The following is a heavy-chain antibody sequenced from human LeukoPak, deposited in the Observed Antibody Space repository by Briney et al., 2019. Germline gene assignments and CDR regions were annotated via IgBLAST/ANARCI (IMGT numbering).Heavy chain of an antibody. CDR1: GGSISSYY. D-gene: IGHD3-9*01. Sequence: SETLSLTCTVSGGSISSYYWSWIRQPPGKGLEWIGYIYYSGSTNYNPSLKSRVTISVDTSKNQFSLKLSSVTAADTAVYYCARHGGTYYDILTGYYPEPAWVDYWSQGTLVTVSS. CDR3: ARHGGTYYDILTGYYPEPAWVDY. CDR2: IYYSGST. J-gene: IGHJ4*02. V-gene: IGHV4-59*08.